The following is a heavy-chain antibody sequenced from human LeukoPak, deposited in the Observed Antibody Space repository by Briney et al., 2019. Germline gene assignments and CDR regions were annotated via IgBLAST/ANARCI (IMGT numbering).Heavy chain of an antibody. CDR3: ARTYYYDSSGYYYFDY. V-gene: IGHV1-2*02. D-gene: IGHD3-22*01. Sequence: ASVKVSCKASGYTFTGYYMHWVRQAPGQGLEWMGWINPNSGGTNYAQKFQGRVTMTRDTSTSTAYMELSRLRSDDTAVYYCARTYYYDSSGYYYFDYWGQGTLVTVSS. CDR1: GYTFTGYY. J-gene: IGHJ4*02. CDR2: INPNSGGT.